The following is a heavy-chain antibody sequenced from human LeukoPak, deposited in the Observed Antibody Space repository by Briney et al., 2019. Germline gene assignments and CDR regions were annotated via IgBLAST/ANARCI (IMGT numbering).Heavy chain of an antibody. CDR1: GGPFSGYY. CDR2: INHSGST. CDR3: ARGHYLRGGAFDI. J-gene: IGHJ3*02. Sequence: SETLSLTCAVYGGPFSGYYWSWIRQPPGKGLEWIGEINHSGSTNYNPSLKSRVSISVDTSKNQFSLKLSSVTAADTALYYCARGHYLRGGAFDIWGQGTMVTVSS. D-gene: IGHD2/OR15-2a*01. V-gene: IGHV4-34*01.